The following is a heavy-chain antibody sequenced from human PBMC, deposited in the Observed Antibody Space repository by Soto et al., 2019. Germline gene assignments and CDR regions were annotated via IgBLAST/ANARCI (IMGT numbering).Heavy chain of an antibody. J-gene: IGHJ6*02. CDR1: GYTFTSYY. D-gene: IGHD2-2*01. CDR2: INPSGGST. Sequence: GASVKVSCKASGYTFTSYYMHWVRQAPGQGLEWMGIINPSGGSTSYAQKFQGRVTMTRDTSTSTVYMELSSLRSEDTAVYYCARDQGSSPPLSGMDVWGQGTTVTVSS. V-gene: IGHV1-46*03. CDR3: ARDQGSSPPLSGMDV.